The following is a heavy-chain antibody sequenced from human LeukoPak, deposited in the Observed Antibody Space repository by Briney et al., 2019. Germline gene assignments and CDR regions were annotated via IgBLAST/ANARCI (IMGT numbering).Heavy chain of an antibody. V-gene: IGHV4-59*01. J-gene: IGHJ5*02. CDR1: GGSISSYY. D-gene: IGHD2/OR15-2a*01. CDR2: IYYSGST. Sequence: KPSETLSLTCTVSGGSISSYYWSWIRQPPGKGLEWLGYIYYSGSTNYNPSLKSRVTISVDTSKNQFSLKLSSVTAADTAVYYCTSVTGLNWFDPWGQGTLVTVSS. CDR3: TSVTGLNWFDP.